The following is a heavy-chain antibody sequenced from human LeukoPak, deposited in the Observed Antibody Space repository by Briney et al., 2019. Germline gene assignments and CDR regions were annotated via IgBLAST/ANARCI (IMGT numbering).Heavy chain of an antibody. J-gene: IGHJ3*01. Sequence: GGSPRLSCAASGLTFSDYALIWVRQAPGKGLEWISAIRGTGGTTYYADSVKGRCTISRDNSRNTVYLQMNSLRAEDTALYFCGKDPNGDYVGAFDFWGPGTMVTVSS. CDR1: GLTFSDYA. CDR2: IRGTGGTT. CDR3: GKDPNGDYVGAFDF. V-gene: IGHV3-23*01. D-gene: IGHD4-17*01.